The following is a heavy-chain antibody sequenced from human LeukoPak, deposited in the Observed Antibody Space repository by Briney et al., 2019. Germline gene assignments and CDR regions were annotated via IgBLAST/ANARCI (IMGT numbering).Heavy chain of an antibody. CDR3: ARETGVRGVSWFDP. J-gene: IGHJ5*02. Sequence: GGSLRLSCAASGFTLSYYWMHWVRQAPGKGLVWVSCINGDGSSTNYADSVKGRFTISRDNAKNTLYLQMNSLRAEGTAVYYCARETGVRGVSWFDPWGQGTLVTVSS. D-gene: IGHD3-10*01. CDR2: INGDGSST. V-gene: IGHV3-74*01. CDR1: GFTLSYYW.